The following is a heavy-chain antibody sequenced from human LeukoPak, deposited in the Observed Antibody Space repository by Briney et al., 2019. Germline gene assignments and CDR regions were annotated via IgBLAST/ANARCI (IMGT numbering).Heavy chain of an antibody. CDR3: ARGTIWSLRTATTVVTGNWFDP. J-gene: IGHJ5*02. D-gene: IGHD4-23*01. CDR2: INHSGST. Sequence: WETLSLTCSVYVGSFCGFYWSWIRQPPGKGLEWIGEINHSGSTNYNSSLKSPVTISVDTSKDQFSLKLGSVTAADTAVYYCARGTIWSLRTATTVVTGNWFDPRGQGTLVTVSS. V-gene: IGHV4-34*01. CDR1: VGSFCGFY.